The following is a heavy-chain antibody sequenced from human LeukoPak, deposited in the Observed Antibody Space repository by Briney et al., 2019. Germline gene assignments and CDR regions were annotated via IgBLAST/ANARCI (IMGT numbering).Heavy chain of an antibody. CDR2: ISYDGSNK. CDR3: AKVAPAYSSSWYDRFDP. V-gene: IGHV3-30*18. CDR1: GFTFSSYG. J-gene: IGHJ5*02. D-gene: IGHD6-13*01. Sequence: GGSLRLSCAASGFTFSSYGMHWVRQAPGKGLEWVAVISYDGSNKYYADSVKGRFTISRDNSKNTLYLQMNSLRAEDTAVYYCAKVAPAYSSSWYDRFDPWGQGTLVTVSS.